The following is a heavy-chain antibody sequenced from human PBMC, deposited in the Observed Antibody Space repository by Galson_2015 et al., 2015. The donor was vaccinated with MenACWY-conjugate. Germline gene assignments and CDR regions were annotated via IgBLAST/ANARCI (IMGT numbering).Heavy chain of an antibody. CDR1: GKPLTASN. Sequence: SVKVSCKASGKPLTASNVHWGRQAPGQGLEWMGWINPHSGATRNEQKFQGWVTMTRNTSISTAYMELGRLKSDDTAVYYCARAYQWLVPFFDYWGQGTLVTVSS. J-gene: IGHJ4*02. CDR3: ARAYQWLVPFFDY. D-gene: IGHD6-19*01. V-gene: IGHV1-2*04. CDR2: INPHSGAT.